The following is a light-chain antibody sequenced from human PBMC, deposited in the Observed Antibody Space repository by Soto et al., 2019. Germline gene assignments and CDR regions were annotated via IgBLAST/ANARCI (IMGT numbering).Light chain of an antibody. J-gene: IGLJ1*01. CDR3: SSYTSTMTNV. CDR2: DVI. Sequence: QSVLTQPASVSGSPGQSIAISCTGTSSVVGGFNYVSWYQQHPGKAPKLMIYDVIDRPSGVSYRFSGSKSGNTASLTISGLQAADEADYFCSSYTSTMTNVFGSGTKVTVL. V-gene: IGLV2-14*01. CDR1: SSVVGGFNY.